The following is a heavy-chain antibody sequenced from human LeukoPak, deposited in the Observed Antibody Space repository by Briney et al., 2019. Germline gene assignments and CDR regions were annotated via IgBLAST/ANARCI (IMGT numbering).Heavy chain of an antibody. V-gene: IGHV3-69-1*01. D-gene: IGHD6-13*01. CDR1: GLTLSNYD. Sequence: GGSLRLSCAASGLTLSNYDMIWVRQVTGKGLEWVAYINRANVIHYADSVQGRFTISRDNVKHSLYLQMNSLRADDTALYYCARDLMGIASRVACYYWGRGTLVTVSS. CDR2: INRANVI. CDR3: ARDLMGIASRVACYY. J-gene: IGHJ4*02.